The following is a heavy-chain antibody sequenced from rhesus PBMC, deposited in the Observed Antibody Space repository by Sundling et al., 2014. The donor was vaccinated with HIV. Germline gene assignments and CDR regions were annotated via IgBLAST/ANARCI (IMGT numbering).Heavy chain of an antibody. Sequence: QVQLQESGPGLVKPSETLSLTCAVSGDSFRSSFWCWIRQPPGKGLDWIGRVSGAIGNTEYNPSVKSRVTISTDTSNNDFSLKLSSVTAADTAVYYCAMGGTYYSDSGRLDYWGQGVQLTVSS. D-gene: IGHD3-28*01. V-gene: IGHV4-173*01. CDR1: GDSFRSSF. CDR2: VSGAIGNT. CDR3: AMGGTYYSDSGRLDY. J-gene: IGHJ4*01.